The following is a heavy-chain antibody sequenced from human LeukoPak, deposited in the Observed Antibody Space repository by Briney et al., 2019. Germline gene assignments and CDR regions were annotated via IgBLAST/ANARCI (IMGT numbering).Heavy chain of an antibody. CDR3: AVPMYSGSYRILDY. J-gene: IGHJ4*02. V-gene: IGHV4-39*01. CDR1: GGSISSSSYY. Sequence: PSETLSLTCTVSGGSISSSSYYWGWIRQPPGKGLEWFGSIYYSGSTYYNPSLKSRVTISVDTSKNQFSLKLSSVTAADTAVYYCAVPMYSGSYRILDYWGQGTLVTVSS. D-gene: IGHD1-26*01. CDR2: IYYSGST.